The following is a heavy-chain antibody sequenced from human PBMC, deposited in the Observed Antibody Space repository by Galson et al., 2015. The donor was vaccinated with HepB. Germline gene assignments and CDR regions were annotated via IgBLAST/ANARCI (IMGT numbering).Heavy chain of an antibody. Sequence: SLRLSCAASGFTVSSTYMSWVRQAPGKGLEWVSVIYSGGNTCYADSVKGRFTVSRDNSKNTLYLQMNSLRAEDTAVYYCARDGYYGSGSYTGAFDIWGQGTMVTVSS. D-gene: IGHD3-10*01. CDR3: ARDGYYGSGSYTGAFDI. CDR2: IYSGGNT. V-gene: IGHV3-66*02. CDR1: GFTVSSTY. J-gene: IGHJ3*02.